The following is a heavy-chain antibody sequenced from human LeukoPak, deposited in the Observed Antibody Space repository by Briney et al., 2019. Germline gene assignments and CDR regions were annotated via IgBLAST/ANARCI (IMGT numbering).Heavy chain of an antibody. CDR2: ISNDGGII. CDR1: GFTFSSYE. Sequence: PGGSLRLSCAASGFTFSSYEMNWVRQAPGKGLEWVAVISNDGGIIYYADSVKGRFTISRDNSKNTLYLQMGSLRAEDMAVYYCARAYFDWSYFDYWGQGTLVTVSS. D-gene: IGHD3-9*01. V-gene: IGHV3-30*04. J-gene: IGHJ4*02. CDR3: ARAYFDWSYFDY.